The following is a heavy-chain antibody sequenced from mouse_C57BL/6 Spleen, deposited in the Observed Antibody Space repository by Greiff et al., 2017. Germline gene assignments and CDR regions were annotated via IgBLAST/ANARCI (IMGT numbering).Heavy chain of an antibody. CDR2: ISDGGSYT. J-gene: IGHJ2*01. D-gene: IGHD2-4*01. CDR1: GFTFSSYA. V-gene: IGHV5-4*01. Sequence: EVKLMESGGGLVKPGGSLKLSCAASGFTFSSYAMSWVRQTPEKRLEWVATISDGGSYTYYPDNVKGRFTISRDNAKNNLYLQMSHLKSEDTAMYYCARDQGYYDYFDYWGQGTTLTVSS. CDR3: ARDQGYYDYFDY.